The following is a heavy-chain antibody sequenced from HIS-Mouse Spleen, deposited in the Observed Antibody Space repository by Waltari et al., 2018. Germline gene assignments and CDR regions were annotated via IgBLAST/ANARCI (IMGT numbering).Heavy chain of an antibody. CDR1: GGSISSSSYY. Sequence: QLQLQESGPGLVKPSETLSLTCTVSGGSISSSSYYWGWIRQPPGKGLEWIGSIYYSGRTYYNPSPKSRVTISVDTSKNQFSLKLSSVTAADTAVYYCARDRELYFDYWGQGTLVTVSS. D-gene: IGHD1-26*01. CDR2: IYYSGRT. CDR3: ARDRELYFDY. V-gene: IGHV4-39*07. J-gene: IGHJ4*02.